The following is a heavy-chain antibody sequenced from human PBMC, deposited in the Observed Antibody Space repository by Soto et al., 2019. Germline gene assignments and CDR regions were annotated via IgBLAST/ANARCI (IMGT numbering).Heavy chain of an antibody. CDR2: ITNSGDST. J-gene: IGHJ4*02. V-gene: IGHV3-23*01. D-gene: IGHD1-26*01. CDR3: ACRYRYHRGPLDY. Sequence: PGGSLRLSCAASGFTFSSYAMNWVRQAPGKGLEWVSAITNSGDSTYYADSVKGRFTISRDNSENTLYLQMNGLRAEDTAVYYCACRYRYHRGPLDYWTQGTLVPGSS. CDR1: GFTFSSYA.